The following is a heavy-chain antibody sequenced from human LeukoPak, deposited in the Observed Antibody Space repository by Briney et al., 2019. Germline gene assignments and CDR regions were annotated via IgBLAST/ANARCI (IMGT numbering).Heavy chain of an antibody. J-gene: IGHJ4*02. Sequence: PSETLSLTCTVSGYSISSGYYWGWIRQPPGKGLEWIGSIYHSGSTYYNPSLKSRVTISVDTSKNQFSLKLSSVTAADTAVYYCARESEYYDSSGYLDYWGQGTLVTVSS. D-gene: IGHD3-22*01. CDR3: ARESEYYDSSGYLDY. V-gene: IGHV4-38-2*02. CDR1: GYSISSGYY. CDR2: IYHSGST.